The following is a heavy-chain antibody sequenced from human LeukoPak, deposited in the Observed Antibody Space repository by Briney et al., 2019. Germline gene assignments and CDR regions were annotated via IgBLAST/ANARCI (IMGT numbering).Heavy chain of an antibody. CDR1: GFKFSNYG. V-gene: IGHV3-30*03. CDR3: AIDQASVMIPLNWFDP. Sequence: GGSLRLSCAASGFKFSNYGMHWVRQAPGKGLEWMAVISYDGSNKYYADSVKGRFTISRDKSRNTLYLQIDSLRVEDTAVYYCAIDQASVMIPLNWFDPWGQGTLVTVSS. D-gene: IGHD3-16*01. CDR2: ISYDGSNK. J-gene: IGHJ5*02.